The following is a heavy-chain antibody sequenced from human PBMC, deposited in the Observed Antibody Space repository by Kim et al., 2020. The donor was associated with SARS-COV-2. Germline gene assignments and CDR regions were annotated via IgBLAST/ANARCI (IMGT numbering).Heavy chain of an antibody. V-gene: IGHV4-31*03. D-gene: IGHD3-3*01. CDR2: IYYSGST. CDR3: ARTLWGGYVDY. J-gene: IGHJ4*02. Sequence: SETLSLTCTVSGGSISSGAYYWSWIRQHPGKGLEWIGYIYYSGSTYYNPSLKSRVTITVDTSKNQFSLKLSPVTAADTAVYFCARTLWGGYVDYWGRGTL. CDR1: GGSISSGAYY.